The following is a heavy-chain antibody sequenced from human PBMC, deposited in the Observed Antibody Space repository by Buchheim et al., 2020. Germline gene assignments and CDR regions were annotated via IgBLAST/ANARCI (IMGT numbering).Heavy chain of an antibody. J-gene: IGHJ5*02. V-gene: IGHV3-66*01. CDR2: IYSGGNT. CDR3: ARGRGYFYSNEDNWPDN. D-gene: IGHD1-1*01. CDR1: GFSVDNND. Sequence: EVQLVESGGALVQPGGSLRLSCAASGFSVDNNDMTWVRQAPGKGLEWVSVIYSGGNTYYADSVKGRFTISRDSSKNTLYLQMNSLRAEDTALYYCARGRGYFYSNEDNWPDNWGQGTL.